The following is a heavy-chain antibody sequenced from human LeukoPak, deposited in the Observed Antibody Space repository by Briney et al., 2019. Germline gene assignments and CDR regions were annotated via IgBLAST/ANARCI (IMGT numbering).Heavy chain of an antibody. CDR1: GFTFNIYT. CDR2: ISPSGGIT. Sequence: PGGSLRLSCAASGFTFNIYTMNWVRQAPGKGLEWVSGISPSGGITYYTDSVKGRFTISRDNSKNTQSPQMNSLRAEDTAVYYCAKDDDWGRYKHWGQGTLVTVSS. J-gene: IGHJ1*01. CDR3: AKDDDWGRYKH. V-gene: IGHV3-23*01. D-gene: IGHD3-16*01.